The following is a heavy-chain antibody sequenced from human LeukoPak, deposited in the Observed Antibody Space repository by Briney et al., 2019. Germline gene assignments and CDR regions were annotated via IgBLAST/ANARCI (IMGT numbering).Heavy chain of an antibody. Sequence: SETLSLTCTVSGGSMSSYYWSWIRQSPGKGLEWVGYISYSGTTNYNPSLKSRVTISLGTSKNRFSLNLTSVTAADTAVYYCARHGPGTSLALYPWGQGTLVTVSS. CDR3: ARHGPGTSLALYP. CDR2: ISYSGTT. J-gene: IGHJ5*02. CDR1: GGSMSSYY. D-gene: IGHD3-10*01. V-gene: IGHV4-59*08.